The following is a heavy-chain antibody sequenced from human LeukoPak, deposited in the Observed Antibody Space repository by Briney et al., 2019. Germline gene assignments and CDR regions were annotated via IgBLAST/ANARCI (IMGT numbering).Heavy chain of an antibody. Sequence: GASVKVSCKASGYTFTSYYMHWVRQAPGQGLEWMGVINPSGDGTSYPQKFQGRVTMTRNVSTSTAYMDLSSLRPDDTAVYYCARTCCSETSKFDYWGQGSLVTVSS. CDR2: INPSGDGT. J-gene: IGHJ4*02. CDR1: GYTFTSYY. CDR3: ARTCCSETSKFDY. D-gene: IGHD2-15*01. V-gene: IGHV1-46*01.